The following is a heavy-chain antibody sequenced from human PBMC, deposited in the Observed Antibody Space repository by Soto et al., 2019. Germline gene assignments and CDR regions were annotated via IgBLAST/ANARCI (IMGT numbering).Heavy chain of an antibody. Sequence: EVHLVESGGGSVQPGGSLKLSCAGSGFAFSSYWIHWVRQVPGKGLVWVSRINGDGSTTSYADSVRGRFTISRDNAKDTLYLQMNSLRAEDTALYYCARVGQGRYYFDYWGQGTLVTASS. CDR2: INGDGSTT. J-gene: IGHJ4*02. CDR1: GFAFSSYW. CDR3: ARVGQGRYYFDY. V-gene: IGHV3-74*01.